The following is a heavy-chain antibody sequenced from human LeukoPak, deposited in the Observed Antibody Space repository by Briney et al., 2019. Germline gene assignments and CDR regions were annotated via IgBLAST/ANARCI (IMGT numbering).Heavy chain of an antibody. CDR3: TSAYGSGSQLDY. CDR2: FDPEYGET. D-gene: IGHD3-10*01. V-gene: IGHV1-24*01. J-gene: IGHJ4*02. CDR1: GGYTLSELY. Sequence: GASVKVSCKVSGGYTLSELYMHWVRQAPGKGLEWMGRFDPEYGETNHAQRFQGRVTMTEDTSTDTAYMEMSSLRSEDTAVYYCTSAYGSGSQLDYWGQGTLVTVSS.